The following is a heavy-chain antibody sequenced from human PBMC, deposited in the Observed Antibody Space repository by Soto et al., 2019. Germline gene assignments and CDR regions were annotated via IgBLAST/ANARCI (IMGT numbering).Heavy chain of an antibody. CDR3: AKVGSYGYGSNSDVEY. CDR1: GFTFRNYG. V-gene: IGHV3-30*18. CDR2: ISYDGSDK. J-gene: IGHJ4*02. Sequence: QVQLVESGGGVVQPGRSLRLSCAASGFTFRNYGMHWVRQAPGKGLEWVALISYDGSDKYYGDSVKGRFTISRDSPRNTLYLDVSDLRAEDTAVYYCAKVGSYGYGSNSDVEYWGQGTLVTVSS. D-gene: IGHD5-18*01.